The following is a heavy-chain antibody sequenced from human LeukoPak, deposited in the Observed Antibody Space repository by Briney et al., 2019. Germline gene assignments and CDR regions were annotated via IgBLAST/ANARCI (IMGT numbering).Heavy chain of an antibody. V-gene: IGHV1-69*05. CDR1: GVTFSSYA. CDR3: ARDSYGDYVPWYLDY. CDR2: IGPIFGTA. J-gene: IGHJ4*02. Sequence: SLKVSCKASGVTFSSYAISSVRQAPGPRLEWMGRIGPIFGTATYAQNLPGRVTITTDESTSRACMELSSLRSADPAVHCCARDSYGDYVPWYLDYWGQGTLVTVSS. D-gene: IGHD4-17*01.